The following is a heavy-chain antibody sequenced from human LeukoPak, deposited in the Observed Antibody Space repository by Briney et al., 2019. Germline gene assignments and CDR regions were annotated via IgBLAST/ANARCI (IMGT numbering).Heavy chain of an antibody. D-gene: IGHD3-22*01. Sequence: GGSLRLSCAASGFTFSSYSMTWVRQAPGKGLEWVGRIKSKTDGGTTDYAAPVKGRFTISRDDSKNTLYLQMNSLKTEDTAVYYCTTDPDYYDSSGYYLVGVDYWGQGTLVTVSS. CDR2: IKSKTDGGTT. V-gene: IGHV3-15*01. CDR3: TTDPDYYDSSGYYLVGVDY. J-gene: IGHJ4*02. CDR1: GFTFSSYS.